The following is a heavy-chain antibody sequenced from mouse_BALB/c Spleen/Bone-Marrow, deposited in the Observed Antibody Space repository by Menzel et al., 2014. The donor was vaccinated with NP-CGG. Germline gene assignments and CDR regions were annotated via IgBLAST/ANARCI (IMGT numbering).Heavy chain of an antibody. CDR1: GYTFTSYY. J-gene: IGHJ4*01. Sequence: QVQLQQSGAELVKPGASVKLSCKASGYTFTSYYMYWVKQRPGQGLEWFGEINPCNGGTNFNEKFKNKATLTVDKSSSTAYMQLSSLTSEDSAVYYCSRGRRYALDYWGQGTSVTVSS. CDR3: SRGRRYALDY. CDR2: INPCNGGT. V-gene: IGHV1S16*01.